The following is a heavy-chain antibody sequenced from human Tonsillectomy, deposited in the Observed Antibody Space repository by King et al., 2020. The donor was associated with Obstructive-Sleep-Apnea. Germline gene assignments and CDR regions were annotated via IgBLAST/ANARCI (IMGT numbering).Heavy chain of an antibody. J-gene: IGHJ4*02. CDR2: ISRSSSYT. Sequence: VQLVESGGGLVKPGGSLRLSCAASGFTFSDYYMSWIRQAPGKGLEWVSYISRSSSYTNYADSVKGRFTISRDNAKNSLYLQMNSLRAEDTAVYYCARVLREDYFDYWGQGTLVTVSS. CDR1: GFTFSDYY. D-gene: IGHD1-26*01. CDR3: ARVLREDYFDY. V-gene: IGHV3-11*06.